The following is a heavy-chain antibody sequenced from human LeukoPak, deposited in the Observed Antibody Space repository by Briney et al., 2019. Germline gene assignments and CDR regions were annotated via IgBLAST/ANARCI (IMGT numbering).Heavy chain of an antibody. J-gene: IGHJ6*02. V-gene: IGHV1-69*05. D-gene: IGHD6-19*01. CDR1: GGTFSSYA. CDR3: ARDEWGSGWYFDYYYGMDV. Sequence: SVKVSCKASGGTFSSYAISWVRQSPGQGLEWMGGIIPIFGTANYAQKLQGRVTMTTDTSTSTAYMELRSLRSDDTAVYYCARDEWGSGWYFDYYYGMDVWGQGTTVTVSS. CDR2: IIPIFGTA.